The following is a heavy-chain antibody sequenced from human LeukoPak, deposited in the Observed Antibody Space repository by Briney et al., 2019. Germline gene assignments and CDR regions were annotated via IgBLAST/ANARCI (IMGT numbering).Heavy chain of an antibody. D-gene: IGHD2-2*01. J-gene: IGHJ4*02. CDR1: GGSISSTNW. CDR2: IYHSGNS. Sequence: SGTLSLTCVVSGGSISSTNWWTWVRQPPGKGLEWIGEIYHSGNSKYNPSLKSRVIISVDTSKNQFSLNLSSVTAADTAVYYCARFYSTSSLDFWGQGTLVTVSS. V-gene: IGHV4-4*02. CDR3: ARFYSTSSLDF.